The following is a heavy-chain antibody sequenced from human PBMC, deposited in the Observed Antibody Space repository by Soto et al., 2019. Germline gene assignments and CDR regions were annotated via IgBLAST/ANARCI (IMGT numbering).Heavy chain of an antibody. CDR2: ISGSGGST. J-gene: IGHJ4*02. CDR3: AKDISCSSTSCYVSGSDY. CDR1: GFTFSSYA. V-gene: IGHV3-23*01. Sequence: PGGSLRLSCAASGFTFSSYAMSWVRKAPGKGLEWVSAISGSGGSTYYADSVKGRFTTSRDNSKNTLYLQMNSLRAEDTAVYYCAKDISCSSTSCYVSGSDYWGQGTLVTVSS. D-gene: IGHD2-2*01.